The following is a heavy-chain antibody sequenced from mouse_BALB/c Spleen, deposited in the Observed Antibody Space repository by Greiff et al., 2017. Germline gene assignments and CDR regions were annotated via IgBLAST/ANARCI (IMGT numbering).Heavy chain of an antibody. Sequence: EVQLVESGGGLVQPGGSLRLSCATSGFTFTDYYMSWVRQPPGKALEWLGFIRNKANGYTTEYSASVKGRFTISRDNSQSILYLQMNTLRAEDSATYYCARDRKRYFDVWGAGTTVTVSS. CDR1: GFTFTDYY. J-gene: IGHJ1*01. V-gene: IGHV7-3*02. CDR3: ARDRKRYFDV. CDR2: IRNKANGYTT.